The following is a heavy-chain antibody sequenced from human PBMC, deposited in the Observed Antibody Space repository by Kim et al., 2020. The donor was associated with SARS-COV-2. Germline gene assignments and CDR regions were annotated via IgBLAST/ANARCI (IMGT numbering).Heavy chain of an antibody. D-gene: IGHD3-22*01. V-gene: IGHV4-34*01. CDR1: GGSFSCYY. Sequence: SETLSLTCAVYGGSFSCYYWSWIRQPPGKGLEWIGEINHSGSTNYNPSLKSRVTISVDTSKNQFSLKLSSVTAADTAVYYCARGYHYDSSGYSDYWGQGT. J-gene: IGHJ4*02. CDR3: ARGYHYDSSGYSDY. CDR2: INHSGST.